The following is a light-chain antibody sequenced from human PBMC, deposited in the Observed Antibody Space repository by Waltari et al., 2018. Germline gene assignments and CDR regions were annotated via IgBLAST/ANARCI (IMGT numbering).Light chain of an antibody. Sequence: DIQMTQSPSFVSASVGDRVTITCRASQDIVTWLAWYQQKPGQDPTLLIYATFILQTGVPARFSGSGSGTDFTLTISGLQPEDSANYYCQQAKQFPLTFGGGTHVEIK. CDR2: ATF. J-gene: IGKJ4*01. CDR1: QDIVTW. CDR3: QQAKQFPLT. V-gene: IGKV1-12*01.